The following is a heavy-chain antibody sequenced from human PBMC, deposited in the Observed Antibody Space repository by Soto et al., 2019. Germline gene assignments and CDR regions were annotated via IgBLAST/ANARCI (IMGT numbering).Heavy chain of an antibody. V-gene: IGHV3-21*01. D-gene: IGHD3-22*01. J-gene: IGHJ4*02. CDR1: GFTFSSYS. CDR3: ARALDSSSYYDPARD. CDR2: ISSSSTSYI. Sequence: GGSLRLSCAASGFTFSSYSMNWVRQAPGKGLEWVSSISSSSTSYIYYADSVKGRFTISRDNAKNSLYLQMNSLRAEDTAVYFCARALDSSSYYDPARDWGQGTLVTVSS.